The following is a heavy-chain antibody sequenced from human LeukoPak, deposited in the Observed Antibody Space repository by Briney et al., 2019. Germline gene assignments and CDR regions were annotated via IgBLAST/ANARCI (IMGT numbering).Heavy chain of an antibody. Sequence: GGSLRLSCAASGFTFSSYAMSWVRQAPGKGLEWVSAISGSGGSTYYADSVKGRFTISRDNSKNTLYLQMNSLRAEDTAVSYCGSDGSSGWYAHYFDYWGQGTLVTVSS. CDR1: GFTFSSYA. CDR2: ISGSGGST. J-gene: IGHJ4*02. V-gene: IGHV3-23*01. D-gene: IGHD6-19*01. CDR3: GSDGSSGWYAHYFDY.